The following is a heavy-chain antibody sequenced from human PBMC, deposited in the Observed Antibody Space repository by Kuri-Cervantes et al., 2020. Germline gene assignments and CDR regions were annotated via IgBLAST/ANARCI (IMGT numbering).Heavy chain of an antibody. D-gene: IGHD2-8*01. CDR1: GFTLSSYS. CDR2: IRYDGSNK. J-gene: IGHJ4*02. V-gene: IGHV3-30*02. Sequence: GGSLRLSCAASGFTLSSYSMNWVRQAPGKGLEWVAFIRYDGSNKYYADSVKGRFTISRDNSKNTLYLQMNSLRAEDTAVYYCAKSREAYCTDGVCYTLDYWGQGTLVTVSS. CDR3: AKSREAYCTDGVCYTLDY.